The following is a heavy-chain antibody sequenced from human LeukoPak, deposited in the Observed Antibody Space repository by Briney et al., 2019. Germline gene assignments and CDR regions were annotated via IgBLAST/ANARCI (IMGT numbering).Heavy chain of an antibody. J-gene: IGHJ4*02. CDR1: GFTFSSYA. D-gene: IGHD3-3*01. V-gene: IGHV3-30-3*01. Sequence: GGSLRLSCAASGFTFSSYAMHWVRQAPGKGLEWVAVISYDGSNKYYADSVKGRFTISRDNSKNTLYLQMNSLRAEDTGVYYCAKDHYWSIDYWGRGTLVTVSS. CDR2: ISYDGSNK. CDR3: AKDHYWSIDY.